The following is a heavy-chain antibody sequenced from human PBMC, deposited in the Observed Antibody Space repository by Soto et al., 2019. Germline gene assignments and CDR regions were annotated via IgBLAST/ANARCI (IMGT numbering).Heavy chain of an antibody. CDR3: ARDLQQLVRVGYYYYGMDV. D-gene: IGHD6-13*01. V-gene: IGHV4-4*07. J-gene: IGHJ6*02. CDR1: GGSISSYY. Sequence: PSETLSLTCTASGGSISSYYWSWIRQPAGKGLEWIGRIYTSGSTNYNPSLKSRVTMSVDTSKNQFSLKLSSVTAADTAVYYCARDLQQLVRVGYYYYGMDVWGQGTTVTVSS. CDR2: IYTSGST.